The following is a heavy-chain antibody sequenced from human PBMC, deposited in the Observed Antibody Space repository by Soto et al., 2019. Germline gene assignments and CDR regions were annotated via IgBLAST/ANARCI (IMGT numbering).Heavy chain of an antibody. CDR3: ATNTVTKVDDY. J-gene: IGHJ4*02. CDR2: IKQDGSET. CDR1: GFTFSNFW. Sequence: EVQLVESGGGFVQPGGSLRLSCTASGFTFSNFWMNWVRQAAGRGLEWVANIKQDGSETYYVDSVKGRFVISRDNAKNSLSLQMNSLTAEDTAVYYCATNTVTKVDDYWGQGTLVTVSS. V-gene: IGHV3-7*03. D-gene: IGHD4-17*01.